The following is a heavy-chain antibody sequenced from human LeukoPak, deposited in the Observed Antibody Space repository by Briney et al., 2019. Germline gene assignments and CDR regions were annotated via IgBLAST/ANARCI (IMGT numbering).Heavy chain of an antibody. CDR3: ARGQNGCDY. CDR2: IRSSGSSI. D-gene: IGHD2-8*01. Sequence: KSGRSLRPSCAPDAFTFSDSYMSWVRHAPGEGLEWVSYIRSSGSSIYYADSVKGRITISRDNAKNSLYLQMNSLRGEDTGVYYCARGQNGCDYWGQGALVSVSS. CDR1: AFTFSDSY. V-gene: IGHV3-11*04. J-gene: IGHJ4*02.